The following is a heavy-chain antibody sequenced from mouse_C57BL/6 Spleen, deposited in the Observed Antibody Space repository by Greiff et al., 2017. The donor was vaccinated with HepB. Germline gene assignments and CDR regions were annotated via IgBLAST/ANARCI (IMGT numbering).Heavy chain of an antibody. Sequence: VQLQQSGAELVKPGASVKMSCKASGYTFTSYWITWVKQRPGQGLEWIGDIYPGSGSTNYNEKFKSKATLTVDTSSSTAYMQLSSLTSEDSAVYYCARGGLRRHWYFDVWGTGTTVTVSS. J-gene: IGHJ1*03. CDR3: ARGGLRRHWYFDV. CDR1: GYTFTSYW. CDR2: IYPGSGST. V-gene: IGHV1-55*01. D-gene: IGHD2-4*01.